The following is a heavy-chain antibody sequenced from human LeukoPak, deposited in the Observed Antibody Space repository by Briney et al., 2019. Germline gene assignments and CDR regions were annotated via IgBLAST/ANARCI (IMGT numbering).Heavy chain of an antibody. Sequence: GGSLRLSCAASGFTFSSYLMNWVRQAPGKGLGWVATINQDGSEKYYLDSVKGRFTISRDDAKNSLCLHMNSLRAEDTAVYYCARSADTSGYFNYWYFDLWGRGTLVTVSS. CDR2: INQDGSEK. CDR3: ARSADTSGYFNYWYFDL. V-gene: IGHV3-7*04. J-gene: IGHJ2*01. CDR1: GFTFSSYL. D-gene: IGHD3-22*01.